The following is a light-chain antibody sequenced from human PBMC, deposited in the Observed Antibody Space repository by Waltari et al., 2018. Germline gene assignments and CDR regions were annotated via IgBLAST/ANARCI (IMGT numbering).Light chain of an antibody. J-gene: IGLJ2*01. CDR2: YDN. CDR3: QVWDDVTNSGV. V-gene: IGLV3-21*04. Sequence: SYVLTQPPSVSVDPGKTARSTCGGDDIESKSVNWYQQKPGQAPELVMFYDNDRPAEIPARFSGSNSGNTATLTITWVEAGDEADYHFQVWDDVTNSGVFGGGTKLTVL. CDR1: DIESKS.